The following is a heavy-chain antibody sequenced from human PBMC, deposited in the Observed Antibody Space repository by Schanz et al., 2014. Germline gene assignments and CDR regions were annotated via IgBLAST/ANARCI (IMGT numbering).Heavy chain of an antibody. CDR1: GFPFSDYF. CDR2: IGNGGVTI. V-gene: IGHV3-11*01. Sequence: QVQLVDSGGGLVKPGGSLRLSCTASGFPFSDYFMAWIRQPPGRGLEWVSYIGNGGVTIYYADSMKGRFTVSRDNAENALYLQMNSLRAEDTAVYYCAKGRFGELSAFDIWGQGTMVTVSS. J-gene: IGHJ3*02. CDR3: AKGRFGELSAFDI. D-gene: IGHD3-10*01.